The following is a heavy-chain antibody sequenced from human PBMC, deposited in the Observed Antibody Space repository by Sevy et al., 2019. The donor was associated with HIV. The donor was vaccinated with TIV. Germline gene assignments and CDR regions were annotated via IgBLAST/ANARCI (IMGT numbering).Heavy chain of an antibody. CDR2: ISSSGNTI. D-gene: IGHD2-15*01. CDR3: ARHCSGGSCYSLLPHYYYGMDV. V-gene: IGHV3-11*04. CDR1: GFAFSDYY. Sequence: GGSLRLSCAVSGFAFSDYYMSWIRQAPGKGLEWVSYISSSGNTIYYADSVKGRFTFSRDNAKNSLYLQLNSLRVEDTAVYYCARHCSGGSCYSLLPHYYYGMDVWGQGTTVTVSS. J-gene: IGHJ6*02.